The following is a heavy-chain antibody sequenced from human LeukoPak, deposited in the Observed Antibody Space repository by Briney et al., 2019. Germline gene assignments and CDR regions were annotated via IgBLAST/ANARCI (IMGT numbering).Heavy chain of an antibody. J-gene: IGHJ6*03. Sequence: GGSLRLSCAASGFTFSSYSMNWVRQAPGKGLEWVSSISSSSSYIYYADSVKGRFTISRDNAKNSLYLQMNSLRAEDTAVYYCARLTTVQPYYYYYYIDVWGKGTTVAVSS. CDR3: ARLTTVQPYYYYYYIDV. D-gene: IGHD4-17*01. V-gene: IGHV3-21*01. CDR1: GFTFSSYS. CDR2: ISSSSSYI.